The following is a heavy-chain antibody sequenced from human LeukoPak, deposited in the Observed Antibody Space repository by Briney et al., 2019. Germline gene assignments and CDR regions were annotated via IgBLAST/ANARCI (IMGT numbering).Heavy chain of an antibody. CDR3: ARVIIAARSYYYGMDV. CDR1: GGTFSSYA. Sequence: SVKVSCKASGGTFSSYAISWVRQAPGQGLEWMGGIIPIFGTANYAQKFQGRVTITADESTSTAYMELSSLRSEDTAVYYCARVIIAARSYYYGMDVWGQGTTVTVSS. CDR2: IIPIFGTA. V-gene: IGHV1-69*13. D-gene: IGHD6-6*01. J-gene: IGHJ6*02.